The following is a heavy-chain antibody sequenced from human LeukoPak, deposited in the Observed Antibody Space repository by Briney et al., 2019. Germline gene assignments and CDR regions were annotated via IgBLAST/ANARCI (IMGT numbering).Heavy chain of an antibody. CDR3: TRDLDFSSAT. V-gene: IGHV3-74*01. CDR2: IFNPGGAT. J-gene: IGHJ5*02. CDR1: GFTFSSYW. Sequence: GGSLRLSCAASGFTFSSYWMHWVRQAPGKGLVWVSRIFNPGGATAYVDSVKGRFTISRDNAENTLSLQMNSLRVEDTAVYYCTRDLDFSSATWGPGTLVTVSS. D-gene: IGHD3-3*01.